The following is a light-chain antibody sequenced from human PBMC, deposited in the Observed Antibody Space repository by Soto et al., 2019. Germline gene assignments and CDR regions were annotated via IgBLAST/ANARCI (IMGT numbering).Light chain of an antibody. J-gene: IGKJ3*01. CDR2: GVS. CDR3: QQYGPSRAFT. CDR1: QSSNS. V-gene: IGKV3-20*01. Sequence: EIVLSQSPGTLSLSPGERATLSCRTSQSSNSLAWYQHKPGQAPRLLIYGVSSRPTDIPDRFSGSGSGTDFTLTISRLEPEDVAFYYCQQYGPSRAFTFGPGTKVDIK.